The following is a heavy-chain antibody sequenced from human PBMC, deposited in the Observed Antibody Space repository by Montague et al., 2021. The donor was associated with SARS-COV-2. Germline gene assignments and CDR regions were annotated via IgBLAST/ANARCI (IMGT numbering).Heavy chain of an antibody. Sequence: SETLSLTCIVSGGSINSFYWSWIRQPPGKGLEWIGYIYHSGTTHYSPFLKSRVAISLDTSKNQLSLKVTSVTAADTAVYYCARTPVSGYHGGFDSWGQGALVTVSS. J-gene: IGHJ4*02. CDR2: IYHSGTT. CDR1: GGSINSFY. D-gene: IGHD2-2*01. V-gene: IGHV4-59*12. CDR3: ARTPVSGYHGGFDS.